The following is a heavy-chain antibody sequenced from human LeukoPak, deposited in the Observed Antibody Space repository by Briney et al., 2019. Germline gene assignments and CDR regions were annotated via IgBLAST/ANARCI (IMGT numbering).Heavy chain of an antibody. CDR1: GGSISSYY. CDR3: ARELITKADAFDI. Sequence: SETLSLTCTVSGGSISSYYWNWIRQPPGEGLEWIGYIYYSGSTNYNPSLKSRVTMSVDTSKNQLSLKLTSVTAADTAVYYCARELITKADAFDIWGQGTVVTVSS. CDR2: IYYSGST. D-gene: IGHD1-20*01. V-gene: IGHV4-59*12. J-gene: IGHJ3*02.